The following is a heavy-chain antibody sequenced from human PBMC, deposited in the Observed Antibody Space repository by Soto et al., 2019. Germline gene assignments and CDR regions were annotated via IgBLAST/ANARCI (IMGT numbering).Heavy chain of an antibody. Sequence: EVQLVESGGGLVQPGGSLRLSCAASGFTFSSYAMHWVRQAPGKGLEYVSAITSNGGNTDYARSVKGRFTISRDNSKNTLYLQMGCLRAEDMAVYYCARRIPFGYGMDVWGQGTTVTVSS. CDR1: GFTFSSYA. D-gene: IGHD2-21*01. CDR2: ITSNGGNT. J-gene: IGHJ6*02. CDR3: ARRIPFGYGMDV. V-gene: IGHV3-64*01.